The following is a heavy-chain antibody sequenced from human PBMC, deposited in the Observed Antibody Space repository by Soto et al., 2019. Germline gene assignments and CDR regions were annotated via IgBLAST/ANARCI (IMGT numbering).Heavy chain of an antibody. J-gene: IGHJ6*03. CDR3: ARIVSADWYYYYCYMDV. V-gene: IGHV1-18*01. CDR2: ISAYNGNT. CDR1: GYTFTSYG. D-gene: IGHD3-9*01. Sequence: ASVKVSCKASGYTFTSYGISWVRQAPGQGLEWMGWISAYNGNTNYPQKLQGRVTMTTDTSTSTAYMELRSLRSDDTAVYYCARIVSADWYYYYCYMDVWGKGTTVTVSS.